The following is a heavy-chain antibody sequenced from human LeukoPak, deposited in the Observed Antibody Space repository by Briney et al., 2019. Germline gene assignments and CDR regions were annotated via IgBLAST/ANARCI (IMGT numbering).Heavy chain of an antibody. D-gene: IGHD2-15*01. CDR3: ARGRASGSYYGMDV. CDR1: GGTFSSYA. Sequence: GASVKVSCKASGGTFSSYAISWVRQAPGQGLEWMGGIIPIFGTANYAQKFQGRVTITADESTSTAYMELSSLRSEDTAVYCCARGRASGSYYGMDVWGQGTTVTVSS. J-gene: IGHJ6*02. CDR2: IIPIFGTA. V-gene: IGHV1-69*13.